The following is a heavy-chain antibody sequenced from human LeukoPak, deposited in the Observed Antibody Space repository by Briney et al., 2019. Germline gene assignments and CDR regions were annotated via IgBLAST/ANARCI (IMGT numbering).Heavy chain of an antibody. Sequence: SETLSLTCAVYGGSFSGYYWSWIRQPPGKGLEWIGSIYYSGSTYYNPSLKSRVTISVDTSKNQFSLKLSSVTAADTAVYYCASDGSGSYWGQGTLVTVSS. D-gene: IGHD3-10*01. CDR2: IYYSGST. CDR3: ASDGSGSY. CDR1: GGSFSGYY. J-gene: IGHJ4*02. V-gene: IGHV4-34*01.